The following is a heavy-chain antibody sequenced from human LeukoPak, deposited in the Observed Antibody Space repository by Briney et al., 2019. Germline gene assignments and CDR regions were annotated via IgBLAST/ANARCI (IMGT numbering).Heavy chain of an antibody. J-gene: IGHJ4*02. CDR2: INYSGST. Sequence: SETLSLTCTVSGGSVSSTTYYWSWIRQPPGKGLEWIASINYSGSTYYSPSLKSRATISVDTSENQFSLKLSSVTAADTAVYYCARYVVYGSGKYYFDYWGQGTLVTVSS. V-gene: IGHV4-39*01. CDR1: GGSVSSTTYY. CDR3: ARYVVYGSGKYYFDY. D-gene: IGHD3-10*01.